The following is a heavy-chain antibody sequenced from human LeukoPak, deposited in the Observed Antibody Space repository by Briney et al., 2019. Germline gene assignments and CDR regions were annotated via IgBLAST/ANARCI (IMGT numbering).Heavy chain of an antibody. CDR2: MNPHNGDT. D-gene: IGHD3-22*01. CDR1: GYTFTRYE. CDR3: ARLEDSSAFDPFDI. Sequence: ASVKVSCKASGYTFTRYEIHWVRQGTGQGLEWMGWMNPHNGDTGYAQKFQGRVTLTGNTSMSTAYMELSSLRSEDTAIFYCARLEDSSAFDPFDIWGQGTMVTVSS. V-gene: IGHV1-8*03. J-gene: IGHJ3*02.